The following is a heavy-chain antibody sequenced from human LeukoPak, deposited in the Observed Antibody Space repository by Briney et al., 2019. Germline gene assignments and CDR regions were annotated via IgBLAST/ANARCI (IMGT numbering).Heavy chain of an antibody. CDR2: ISYDGSNK. CDR1: GFTFSSYA. CDR3: ARGPLGELYFDY. J-gene: IGHJ4*02. V-gene: IGHV3-30-3*01. D-gene: IGHD3-16*01. Sequence: PGGSLRLFCAASGFTFSSYAMHWVRQAPGKGLEWVAVISYDGSNKYYADSVKGRFTISRDNSKNTLYLQMNSLRAEDTAVYYCARGPLGELYFDYWGQGTLVTVSS.